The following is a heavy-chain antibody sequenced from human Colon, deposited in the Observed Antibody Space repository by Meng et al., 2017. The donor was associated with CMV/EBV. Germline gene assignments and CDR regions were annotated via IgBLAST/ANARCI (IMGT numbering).Heavy chain of an antibody. CDR3: ADYFVGRGGRGP. D-gene: IGHD2/OR15-2a*01. V-gene: IGHV4-31*03. CDR1: GVSVSSGDHH. CDR2: IFNSGTT. Sequence: SVSGVSVSSGDHHWSWIRQHPGKGLEWIGSIFNSGTTYYNLSLRSRALISVDSTKNQFSLRLTSVTAADTAVYYCADYFVGRGGRGPWGQGTLVTVSS. J-gene: IGHJ5*02.